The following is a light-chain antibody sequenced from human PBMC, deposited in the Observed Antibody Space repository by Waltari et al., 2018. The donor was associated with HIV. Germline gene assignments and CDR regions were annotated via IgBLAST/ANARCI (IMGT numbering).Light chain of an antibody. CDR3: AAWDDSLNGPV. V-gene: IGLV1-44*01. CDR2: SNN. Sequence: QSVLTQPPSASGTTGQRVTISCSGSRSNIGSNTVNWYQRLPGTAPKLLIYSNNQRPSGVPDRFSGSKSGTSASLAISGLQSEDETDYFCAAWDDSLNGPVFGGGTKLTVL. J-gene: IGLJ2*01. CDR1: RSNIGSNT.